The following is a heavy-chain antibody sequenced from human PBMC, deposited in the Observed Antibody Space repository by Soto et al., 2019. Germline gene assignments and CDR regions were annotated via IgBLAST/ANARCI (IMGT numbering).Heavy chain of an antibody. CDR3: AREKTTVTLLDY. CDR2: ISAYNGNT. D-gene: IGHD4-17*01. Sequence: ASVKVSCKASGYSFTNYGITWVRQAPGQGLEWMGWISAYNGNTNNAQNLQGRVTMTIDTSTSTAYMELRSLTSNDTPVYYCAREKTTVTLLDYWGEGTLVTV. V-gene: IGHV1-18*04. J-gene: IGHJ4*02. CDR1: GYSFTNYG.